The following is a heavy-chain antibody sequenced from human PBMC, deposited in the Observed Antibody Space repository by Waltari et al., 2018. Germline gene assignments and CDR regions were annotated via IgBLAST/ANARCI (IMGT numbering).Heavy chain of an antibody. J-gene: IGHJ5*02. Sequence: FSLSTSGMCVSWIRQPPGKALEWLARIDWDDDKFYSTSLKTRLTISKDTSKNQVVLTMTNMDPVDTATYYCARMVVGATRGWFDPWGQGTLVTVSS. CDR3: ARMVVGATRGWFDP. D-gene: IGHD1-26*01. CDR2: IDWDDDK. V-gene: IGHV2-70*16. CDR1: FSLSTSGMC.